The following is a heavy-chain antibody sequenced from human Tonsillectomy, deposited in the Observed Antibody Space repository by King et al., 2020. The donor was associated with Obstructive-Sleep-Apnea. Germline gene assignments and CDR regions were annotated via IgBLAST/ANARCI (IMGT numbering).Heavy chain of an antibody. CDR1: GYTFTNYD. Sequence: VQLVESGAEVKRPGASGKVSCKASGYTFTNYDVNWVRQATGQGLEWMGWMSPKNDNTGYAQKFQGRVTMTRDTSINTAFMELSSLTSEDTAVYYCARGVDAGVDYWGQGTLVTVSS. V-gene: IGHV1-8*01. CDR3: ARGVDAGVDY. J-gene: IGHJ4*02. CDR2: MSPKNDNT. D-gene: IGHD1-26*01.